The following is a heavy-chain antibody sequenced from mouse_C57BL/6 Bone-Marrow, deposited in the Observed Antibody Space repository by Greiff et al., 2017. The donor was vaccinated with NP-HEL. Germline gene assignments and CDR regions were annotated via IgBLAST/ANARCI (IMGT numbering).Heavy chain of an antibody. D-gene: IGHD1-1*01. J-gene: IGHJ2*01. CDR3: ARGVITTEGFDY. CDR2: IYPRSGNT. CDR1: GYTFTSYG. Sequence: VQLQQSGAELARPGASVKLSCKASGYTFTSYGISWVKQRTGQGLEWIGEIYPRSGNTYYNEKFKGKATLTADKSSSTAYMELRSLTSEDSAVYFCARGVITTEGFDYWGQGTTLTVSS. V-gene: IGHV1-81*01.